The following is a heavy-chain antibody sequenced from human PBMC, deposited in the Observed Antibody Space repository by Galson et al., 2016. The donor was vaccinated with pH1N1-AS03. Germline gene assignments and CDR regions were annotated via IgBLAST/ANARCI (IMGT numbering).Heavy chain of an antibody. CDR2: TSSNGRNK. CDR3: AWSPSSACHNLDY. D-gene: IGHD6-19*01. CDR1: GFAVSDYT. V-gene: IGHV3-30-3*02. Sequence: SLRLSCAASGFAVSDYTMHWVRQAPGKGLEWVAVTSSNGRNKYYTDSVQGRFSISRDNSKNTLHLQMISLRDEDTAVYSCAWSPSSACHNLDYWGQGALVAVST. J-gene: IGHJ4*02.